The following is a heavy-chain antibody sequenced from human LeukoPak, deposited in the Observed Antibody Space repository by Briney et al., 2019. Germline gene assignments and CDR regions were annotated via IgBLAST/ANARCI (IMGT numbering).Heavy chain of an antibody. CDR1: GFTLSSYS. CDR2: ITSSSTTI. D-gene: IGHD3-10*01. V-gene: IGHV3-48*01. J-gene: IGHJ6*03. Sequence: GGSLRLSCAASGFTLSSYSMNWVRQAPGKGLEWVSFITSSSTTIYYADSVKGRFTISRDNAKNTLYLQMNSLRAEDTAVYYCAKGTLWFGESRNSYYYYYMDVWGKGTTVTVSS. CDR3: AKGTLWFGESRNSYYYYYMDV.